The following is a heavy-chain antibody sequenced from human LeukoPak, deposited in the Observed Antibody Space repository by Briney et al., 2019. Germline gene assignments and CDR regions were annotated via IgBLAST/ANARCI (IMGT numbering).Heavy chain of an antibody. D-gene: IGHD3-16*01. V-gene: IGHV3-48*03. CDR1: GFNFGSDA. Sequence: SGGSLRLSCTASGFNFGSDAMNWARQAPGKGLEWISYIGGDGIAFYADSVKGRFTASKDDARKSMYLQMNSLRVEDTAVYYCAKDRANWAIDDWGQGTQVTVSS. CDR2: IGGDGIAF. CDR3: AKDRANWAIDD. J-gene: IGHJ4*02.